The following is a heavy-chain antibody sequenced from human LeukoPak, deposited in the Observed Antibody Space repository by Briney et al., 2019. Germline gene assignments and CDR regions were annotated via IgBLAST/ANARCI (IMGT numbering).Heavy chain of an antibody. J-gene: IGHJ4*02. V-gene: IGHV4-39*01. CDR3: ASMYSSSAGDYLDY. CDR2: IYYSGST. Sequence: SETLSLTCTVSGGSISSSSYYWGWIRQPPGQGLEWIGSIYYSGSTYYNPSLKSRVTISVDTSKNQFSLKLSSVTAADTAVYYCASMYSSSAGDYLDYWGQGTLVTVSS. D-gene: IGHD6-6*01. CDR1: GGSISSSSYY.